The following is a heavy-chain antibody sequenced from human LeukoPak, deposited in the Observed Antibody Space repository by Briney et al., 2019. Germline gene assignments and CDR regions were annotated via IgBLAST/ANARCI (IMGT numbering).Heavy chain of an antibody. CDR1: GGSISSYY. D-gene: IGHD1-26*01. CDR2: IYYSGST. J-gene: IGHJ3*02. V-gene: IGHV4-59*08. Sequence: SETLSLTCTVSGGSISSYYWSWIRQPPGKGLEWIGYIYYSGSTNYNPSLKSRVTISVETSKNQFSLKLSSVTAADTAVYYCARYRRELLQETFDIWGQGTMATVSS. CDR3: ARYRRELLQETFDI.